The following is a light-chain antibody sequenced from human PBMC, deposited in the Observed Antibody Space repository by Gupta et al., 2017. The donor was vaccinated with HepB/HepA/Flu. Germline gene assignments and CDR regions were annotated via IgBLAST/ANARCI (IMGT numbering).Light chain of an antibody. V-gene: IGLV3-19*01. CDR1: SPRSDY. CDR3: NSPDIRSNNLVV. J-gene: IGLJ2*01. Sequence: SSELTQDPAVSVALGQTVRITCQGDSPRSDYASWYQLTPGPAPVLGHYGKKNRPSEIPDRFSASTSGNTAAFTITVAQAEEEADYYFNSPDIRSNNLVVFGGGTKLTVL. CDR2: GKK.